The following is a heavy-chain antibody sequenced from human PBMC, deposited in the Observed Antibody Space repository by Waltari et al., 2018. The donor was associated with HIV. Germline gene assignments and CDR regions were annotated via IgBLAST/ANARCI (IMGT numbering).Heavy chain of an antibody. Sequence: EVQLVESGGGLVQPGGSLRLSCSASGFTFGSYAMPWVRPAPGKGLEYVSAISNNGHSTYYADSVKGRFTISRDNSKNTLNLQMSSLRAEDTAVYYCVKEGGYCSGGRCYYYGMDVWGQGTTVTVSS. CDR2: ISNNGHST. CDR1: GFTFGSYA. D-gene: IGHD2-15*01. J-gene: IGHJ6*02. V-gene: IGHV3-64D*06. CDR3: VKEGGYCSGGRCYYYGMDV.